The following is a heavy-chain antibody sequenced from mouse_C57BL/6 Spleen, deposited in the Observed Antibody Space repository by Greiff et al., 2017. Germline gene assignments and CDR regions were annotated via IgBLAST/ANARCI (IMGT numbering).Heavy chain of an antibody. V-gene: IGHV1-82*01. Sequence: VQLQQSGPELVKPGASVKISCKASGYAFSSSWMNWVKQRPGKGLEWIGRIYPGDGDTNYNGKFKGKATLTADKSSSTAYMQLSSLTSEDSAVYFCARGRAYGYGYFDYWGQGTTLTVSS. CDR3: ARGRAYGYGYFDY. CDR2: IYPGDGDT. D-gene: IGHD2-2*01. J-gene: IGHJ2*01. CDR1: GYAFSSSW.